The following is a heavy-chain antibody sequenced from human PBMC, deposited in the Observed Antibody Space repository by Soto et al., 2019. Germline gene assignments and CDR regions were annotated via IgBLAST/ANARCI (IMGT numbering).Heavy chain of an antibody. D-gene: IGHD2-21*02. V-gene: IGHV3-23*01. CDR3: AKCPIVVVTAIPDY. CDR1: GFTFSSYA. Sequence: EVPLLESGGGLVQPGGSLRLSCAASGFTFSSYAMSWVRQAPGKGLEWVSAISGSGGSTYYADSVKGRFTISRDNSKNTLYLQMNSLRAEDTAVYYCAKCPIVVVTAIPDYWGQGTLVTVSS. CDR2: ISGSGGST. J-gene: IGHJ4*02.